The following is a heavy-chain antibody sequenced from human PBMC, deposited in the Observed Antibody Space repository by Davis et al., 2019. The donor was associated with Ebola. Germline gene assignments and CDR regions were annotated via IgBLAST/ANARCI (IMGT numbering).Heavy chain of an antibody. V-gene: IGHV3-21*01. CDR3: CLAHSSEAFDY. Sequence: GESLKISCAASGFTVSSNYMSWVRQAPGKGLEWVSSISSSSSYIYYADSVKGRFTISRDNAKNSLYLQMNSLRAEDTAVYYCCLAHSSEAFDYWGQGTLVTVSS. J-gene: IGHJ4*02. CDR1: GFTVSSNY. D-gene: IGHD3-10*01. CDR2: ISSSSSYI.